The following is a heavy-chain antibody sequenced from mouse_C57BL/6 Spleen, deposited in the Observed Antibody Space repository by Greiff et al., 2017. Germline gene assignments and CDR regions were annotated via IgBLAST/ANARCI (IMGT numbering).Heavy chain of an antibody. CDR3: AREGYYYGSSPNYWAMDY. V-gene: IGHV1-52*01. D-gene: IGHD1-1*01. J-gene: IGHJ4*01. CDR1: GYTFTSYW. Sequence: VQLQQPGAELVRPGSSVKLSCKASGYTFTSYWMHWVKQRPIQGLEWIGNIDPSDSETHYNQKFKDKATLTVDKSSSTAYMQLSSLTSEDSAVYYGAREGYYYGSSPNYWAMDYWGQGTSVTVSS. CDR2: IDPSDSET.